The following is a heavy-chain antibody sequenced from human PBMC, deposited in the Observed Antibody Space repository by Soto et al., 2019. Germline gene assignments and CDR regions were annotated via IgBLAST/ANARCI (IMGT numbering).Heavy chain of an antibody. CDR1: GGTFSSYA. J-gene: IGHJ6*02. D-gene: IGHD3-9*01. CDR2: IIPIFGTA. V-gene: IGHV1-69*13. Sequence: GASVKVSCKASGGTFSSYAISWVRQAPGQGLEWMGGIIPIFGTANYAQKFQGRVTITADESTSTAYMELSSLRSEDTAVYYCARVLGLRYFDWLLYGMDVWGQGTTVTVSS. CDR3: ARVLGLRYFDWLLYGMDV.